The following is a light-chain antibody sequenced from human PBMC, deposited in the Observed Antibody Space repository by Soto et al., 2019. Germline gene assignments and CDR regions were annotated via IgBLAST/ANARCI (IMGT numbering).Light chain of an antibody. CDR3: QQYKTFWT. J-gene: IGKJ1*01. Sequence: IRMTQSPSSLSASVGDRVTITCRASQSISSYLNWYQQKPGKAPKLLIYAASSLQSGVPSRFSGSGSGTDFTLTISSLQPDDFATYYCQQYKTFWTFGQGTKVDIK. CDR1: QSISSY. CDR2: AAS. V-gene: IGKV1-39*01.